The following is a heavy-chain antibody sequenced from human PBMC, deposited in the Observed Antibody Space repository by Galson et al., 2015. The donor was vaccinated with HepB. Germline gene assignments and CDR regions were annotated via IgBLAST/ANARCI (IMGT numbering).Heavy chain of an antibody. V-gene: IGHV1-69*13. CDR3: ARGPGDYGDSPYYYYYYMDV. Sequence: SVKVSCKASGGTFSSYAISWVRQAPGQGLEWMGGIIPIFGTANYAQKFQGRVTITADESTSTAYMELSSLRSEDTAVYYCARGPGDYGDSPYYYYYYMDVWGKGTTVTVSS. J-gene: IGHJ6*03. D-gene: IGHD4-17*01. CDR1: GGTFSSYA. CDR2: IIPIFGTA.